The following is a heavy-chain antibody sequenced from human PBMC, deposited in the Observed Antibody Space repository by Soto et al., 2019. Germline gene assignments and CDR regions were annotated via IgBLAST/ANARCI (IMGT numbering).Heavy chain of an antibody. Sequence: PGGSLRLSCAASGFTFSSYAMSWVRQAPGKGLEWVSAISGSGGSTYYADSVKGRFTISRDNSKNTLYLQMNSLRAEDTAVYYCANDYYDSSGYYLFDYWRHATLVTVSS. CDR1: GFTFSSYA. J-gene: IGHJ4*01. V-gene: IGHV3-23*01. CDR3: ANDYYDSSGYYLFDY. CDR2: ISGSGGST. D-gene: IGHD3-22*01.